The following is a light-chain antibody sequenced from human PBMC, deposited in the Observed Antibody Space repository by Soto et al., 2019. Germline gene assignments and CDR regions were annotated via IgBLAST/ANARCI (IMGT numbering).Light chain of an antibody. CDR1: SSNIGNNY. CDR3: GTWDSSLSVFYV. V-gene: IGLV1-51*02. CDR2: ENN. Sequence: QSVLTQPPSVSAAPGQKATISCSGSSSNIGNNYVSWYQQLPGTAPKLLIYENNKRPSGIPDRFSGSKSGTSATLGITGLQTGDEADYYCGTWDSSLSVFYVFGTGTKVTVL. J-gene: IGLJ1*01.